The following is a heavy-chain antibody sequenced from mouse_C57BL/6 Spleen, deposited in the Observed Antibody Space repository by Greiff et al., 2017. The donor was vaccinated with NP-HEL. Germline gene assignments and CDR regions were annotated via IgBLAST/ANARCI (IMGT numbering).Heavy chain of an antibody. CDR1: GYTFTDYY. J-gene: IGHJ2*01. V-gene: IGHV1-26*01. Sequence: VQLQQSGPELVKPGASVKISCKASGYTFTDYYMNWVKQSHGKSLEWIGDINPNNGGTSYNQKFKGKATLTVDKSSSTAYMELRSLTSEDSAGYYCARGEDYWGQGTTLTVSS. CDR3: ARGEDY. CDR2: INPNNGGT.